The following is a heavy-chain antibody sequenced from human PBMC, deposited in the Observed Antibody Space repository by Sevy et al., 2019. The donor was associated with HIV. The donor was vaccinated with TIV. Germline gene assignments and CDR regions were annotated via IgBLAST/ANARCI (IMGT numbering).Heavy chain of an antibody. D-gene: IGHD1-26*01. CDR1: GYTFTNYH. J-gene: IGHJ1*01. Sequence: ASVKVSCNASGYTFTNYHITWVRQAPGQGLEWMGRITPNNGDTNNAQRLQGRVTMTTDTSTSTVYMELRSLRSDDTAVYYCARAPSGSQGPGQYFHHWGQGTLVTVSS. V-gene: IGHV1-18*01. CDR2: ITPNNGDT. CDR3: ARAPSGSQGPGQYFHH.